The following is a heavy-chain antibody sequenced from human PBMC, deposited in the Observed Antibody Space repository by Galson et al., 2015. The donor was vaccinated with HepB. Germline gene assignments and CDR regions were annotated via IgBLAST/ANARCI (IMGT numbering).Heavy chain of an antibody. J-gene: IGHJ4*02. CDR1: GFTFSSYG. CDR3: AKDVMKRWLQSFFDY. Sequence: SLRLSCAASGFTFSSYGMHWVRQAPGKGLEWVAVISYDGSNKYYADSVKGRFTISRDNSKNTLYLQMNSLRAEDTAVYYCAKDVMKRWLQSFFDYWGQGTLVTVSS. V-gene: IGHV3-30*18. D-gene: IGHD5-24*01. CDR2: ISYDGSNK.